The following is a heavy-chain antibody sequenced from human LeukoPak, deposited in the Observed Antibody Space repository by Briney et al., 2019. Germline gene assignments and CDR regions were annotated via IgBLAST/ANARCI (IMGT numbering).Heavy chain of an antibody. CDR3: AGDYIWGRLF. CDR2: ITSDGSTT. CDR1: GFSLSDYW. J-gene: IGHJ4*01. Sequence: PAGGSLRLSCVGSGFSLSDYWMHWVRQTPGKGLMWVSRITSDGSTTWYADSVKGRFTVSRDNAKNTLFLEMNSLRDEDTAVYYCAGDYIWGRLFWGQGILVTVSS. D-gene: IGHD3-16*01. V-gene: IGHV3-74*01.